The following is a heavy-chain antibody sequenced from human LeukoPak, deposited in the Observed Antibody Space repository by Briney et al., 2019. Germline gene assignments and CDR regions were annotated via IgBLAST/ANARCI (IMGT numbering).Heavy chain of an antibody. J-gene: IGHJ4*02. V-gene: IGHV4-4*02. D-gene: IGHD3-22*01. CDR1: GDSISSSAW. Sequence: SGTLSLTCAVTGDSISSSAWWSWVRQPPGKGLEWIGEVYHRGSTNYNPSLKSRVTISVDKSKNQFSLKLTSVTAADTAVYYCARRSYYDSTGYFPDWGQGTLVIVSS. CDR2: VYHRGST. CDR3: ARRSYYDSTGYFPD.